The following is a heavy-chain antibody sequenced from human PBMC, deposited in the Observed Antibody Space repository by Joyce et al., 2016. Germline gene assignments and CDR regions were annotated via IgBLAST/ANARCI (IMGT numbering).Heavy chain of an antibody. J-gene: IGHJ4*02. CDR2: IYYSGHT. CDR3: ARDRPHFYGSGSYYDY. V-gene: IGHV4-39*07. Sequence: QLQLQESGPGLVKPSETLSLTCTVSGGSISSRSYYWGWIRQPQGKGLEWIGSIYYSGHTFYNPSLKSRFAISVDTSKNQFSLKLSSVTTADTVVFYCARDRPHFYGSGSYYDYWGQGTLVTVSS. D-gene: IGHD3-10*01. CDR1: GGSISSRSYY.